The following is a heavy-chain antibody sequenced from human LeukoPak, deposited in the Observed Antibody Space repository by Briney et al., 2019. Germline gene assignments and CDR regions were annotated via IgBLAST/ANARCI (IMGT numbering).Heavy chain of an antibody. D-gene: IGHD3-22*01. CDR2: ISYSGST. V-gene: IGHV4-59*01. Sequence: SETLSLTRTVSGGSISSYYWSWIRQPPGKGLEWIACISYSGSTKYNPSLRSRVTISVDTSKNQLSLKLSSVTAADTAVYYCAREPGFDSSGYLNWFDPWGQGTLVTVSS. CDR1: GGSISSYY. CDR3: AREPGFDSSGYLNWFDP. J-gene: IGHJ5*02.